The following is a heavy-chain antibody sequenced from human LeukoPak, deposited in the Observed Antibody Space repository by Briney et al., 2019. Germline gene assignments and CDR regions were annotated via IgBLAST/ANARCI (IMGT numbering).Heavy chain of an antibody. D-gene: IGHD3-22*01. V-gene: IGHV4-61*08. J-gene: IGHJ3*01. CDR2: IYYSGST. CDR3: ARELRYDNSDSGAF. CDR1: GGSISSGGYY. Sequence: SETLSLTCTVSGGSISSGGYYWSWIRQHPGKGLEWIGYIYYSGSTNYNPSLKSRVTMSVDTSKNQFSLKLSSVTAADTAVYYCARELRYDNSDSGAFWGQGTVVTVSS.